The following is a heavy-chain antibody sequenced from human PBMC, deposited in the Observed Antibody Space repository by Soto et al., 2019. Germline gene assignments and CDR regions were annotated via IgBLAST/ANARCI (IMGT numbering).Heavy chain of an antibody. Sequence: GGSLRLSCAASGFTFSSYWMHWVRQVPGEGLVWVSRINNDGSSIDYADPVKGRFTISRDNAKNILYLQMNNLRVDDTAVYYCARRVTTTTNGFDPWGQGTLVTVSS. CDR1: GFTFSSYW. CDR3: ARRVTTTTNGFDP. V-gene: IGHV3-74*01. J-gene: IGHJ5*02. D-gene: IGHD1-26*01. CDR2: INNDGSSI.